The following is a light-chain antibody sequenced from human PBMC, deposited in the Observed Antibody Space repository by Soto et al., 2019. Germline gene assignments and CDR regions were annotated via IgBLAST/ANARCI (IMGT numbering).Light chain of an antibody. V-gene: IGKV1-5*03. CDR2: KAS. CDR3: QHYNSYSEA. CDR1: QSISSW. J-gene: IGKJ1*01. Sequence: DIQMTQSPSMLSASLGDRVTITCRASQSISSWLAWYQQKPGKAPKPLIYKASGLESGVPSRFSGSGSGTEFTLTISSLQPDDFATYYCQHYNSYSEAFGQGTKVDI.